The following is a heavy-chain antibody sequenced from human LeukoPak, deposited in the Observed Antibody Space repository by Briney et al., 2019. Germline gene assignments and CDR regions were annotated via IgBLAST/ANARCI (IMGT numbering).Heavy chain of an antibody. Sequence: AGGSLRLSCAASGFTFSTYAMSWVRQAPGKGLEWVADISGSGGSTSYADSVKGRFTISRDNSKNTLYLQMNSLRAEDTAVYYCAKFLGYCSSTSCSNWGQGTLVTVSS. CDR1: GFTFSTYA. CDR3: AKFLGYCSSTSCSN. V-gene: IGHV3-23*01. CDR2: ISGSGGST. J-gene: IGHJ4*02. D-gene: IGHD2-2*01.